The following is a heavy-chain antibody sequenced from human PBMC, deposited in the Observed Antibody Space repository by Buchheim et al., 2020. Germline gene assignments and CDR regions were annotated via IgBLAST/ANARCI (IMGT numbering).Heavy chain of an antibody. Sequence: QVQLVESGGGMVQPGRSLRLSCAASGFTFSSYGMHWVRQAPGKGLEWVAVIWYDGSNKYYADSVKGRFTISRDNSKNTLYLQMNSLRAEDTAVYYCARKIAVAKHFSRDYYGMDVWGQGTT. V-gene: IGHV3-33*01. J-gene: IGHJ6*02. CDR1: GFTFSSYG. D-gene: IGHD6-19*01. CDR2: IWYDGSNK. CDR3: ARKIAVAKHFSRDYYGMDV.